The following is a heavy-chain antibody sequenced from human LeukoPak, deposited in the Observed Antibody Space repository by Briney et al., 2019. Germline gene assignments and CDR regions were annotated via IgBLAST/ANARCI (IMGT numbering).Heavy chain of an antibody. CDR3: ARTLRPGDFAY. D-gene: IGHD7-27*01. Sequence: SETLSLTCTVSGGTISSYYWRWIRQPAGKGLEWIGRIYTSGSTNYNPSLKSRVTMSVDTSKNQFSLKLSSVTAAGTAVYYCARTLRPGDFAYWGQGTRVTVSS. V-gene: IGHV4-4*07. J-gene: IGHJ4*02. CDR2: IYTSGST. CDR1: GGTISSYY.